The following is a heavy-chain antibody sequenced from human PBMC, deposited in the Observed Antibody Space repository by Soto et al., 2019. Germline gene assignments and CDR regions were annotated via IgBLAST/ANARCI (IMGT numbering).Heavy chain of an antibody. CDR2: IYYSGST. CDR3: ARGVIH. V-gene: IGHV4-59*01. D-gene: IGHD2-21*01. Sequence: PSETLSLTCTVSGGSISSYYWSWIRQPPGKGLEWIGYIYYSGSTNYNPSPKSRVTISVDTSKNQFSLKLSSVTAEDTAVYYCARGVIHWGQGTLVTVSS. CDR1: GGSISSYY. J-gene: IGHJ4*02.